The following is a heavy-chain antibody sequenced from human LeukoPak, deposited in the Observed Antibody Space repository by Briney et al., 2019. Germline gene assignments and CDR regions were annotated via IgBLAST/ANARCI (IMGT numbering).Heavy chain of an antibody. V-gene: IGHV1-24*01. D-gene: IGHD2-2*01. J-gene: IGHJ5*02. Sequence: ASVKVSCKVSGYTLTELSMHWVRQAPGKGLEWMGGFDPEDGETIYVQKFQGRVTMTEDTSTDTAYMELSSLRSEDTAVYYCATAYWEYQLLFLGLDPWGQGTPVTVSS. CDR2: FDPEDGET. CDR1: GYTLTELS. CDR3: ATAYWEYQLLFLGLDP.